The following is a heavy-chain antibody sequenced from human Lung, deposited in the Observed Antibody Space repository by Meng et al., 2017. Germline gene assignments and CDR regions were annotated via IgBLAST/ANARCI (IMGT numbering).Heavy chain of an antibody. D-gene: IGHD4-11*01. V-gene: IGHV4-34*01. CDR1: GGSFSDYY. CDR3: ARGPTTMAHDFDY. J-gene: IGHJ4*02. Sequence: QVQPQPGGAGRLRPSETLSLTCVVSGGSFSDYYWSWIRQPPGKGLEWIGEINHSGSTNYNPSLESRATISVDTSQNNLSLKLSSVTAADSAVYYCARGPTTMAHDFDYWGQGTLVTVSS. CDR2: INHSGST.